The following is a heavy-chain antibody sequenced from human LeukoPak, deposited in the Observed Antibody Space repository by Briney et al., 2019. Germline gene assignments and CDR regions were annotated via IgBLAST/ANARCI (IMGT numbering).Heavy chain of an antibody. CDR1: GFTFSSHG. CDR2: ISTNGGST. D-gene: IGHD6-13*01. Sequence: PGGSLRLSCATSGFTFSSHGMHWVRQAPGKGLEWVSAISTNGGSTYFADSVKGRFTITRDNSKNTLSLEMNSLRPEDTAVYYCAKGSAGSRPYYFDYWGQGTLLTVSS. CDR3: AKGSAGSRPYYFDY. V-gene: IGHV3-23*01. J-gene: IGHJ4*02.